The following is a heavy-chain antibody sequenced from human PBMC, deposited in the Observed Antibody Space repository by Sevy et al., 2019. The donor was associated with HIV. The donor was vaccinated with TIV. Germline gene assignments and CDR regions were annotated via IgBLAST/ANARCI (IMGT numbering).Heavy chain of an antibody. V-gene: IGHV3-30*03. CDR2: ISSDGSSQ. D-gene: IGHD6-13*01. CDR1: GFSFRSHG. J-gene: IGHJ6*02. Sequence: GGSLRLSCAAAGFSFRSHGMHWVRQAPGKGLEWVAGISSDGSSQDYGDSVKGRFTTSSVNSKNTVYLQTNSLRPENKAVYYRASSGGSYNGSSWLYYYFAMDVWGQGTTVTVS. CDR3: ASSGGSYNGSSWLYYYFAMDV.